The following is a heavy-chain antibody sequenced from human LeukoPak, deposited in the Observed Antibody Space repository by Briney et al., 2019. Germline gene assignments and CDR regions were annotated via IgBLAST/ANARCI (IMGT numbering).Heavy chain of an antibody. CDR1: GYSFTSHW. Sequence: GESLKISCKGSGYSFTSHWIAWVRQLPGKGLEWMGIIYPGDSDTRYSPSFQGQVTISADKSISTAYLQWSSLKPSDTAMYFCARTYYDISYAFDIWGQGTMVTVSS. CDR2: IYPGDSDT. CDR3: ARTYYDISYAFDI. J-gene: IGHJ3*02. V-gene: IGHV5-51*01. D-gene: IGHD3-9*01.